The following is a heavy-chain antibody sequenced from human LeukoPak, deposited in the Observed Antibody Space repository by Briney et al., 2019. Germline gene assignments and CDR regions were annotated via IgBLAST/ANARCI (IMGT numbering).Heavy chain of an antibody. CDR1: GFTFSSYS. CDR3: ARGSVWYCSSTSCYTNLIYYYYYYMDV. J-gene: IGHJ6*03. Sequence: NTGGSLRLSCAASGFTFSSYSMNWVRQAPGKGLEWVSSISSSSSYIYYADSVKGRFTISRDNAKNSLYLQMNSLRAEDTAVYYCARGSVWYCSSTSCYTNLIYYYYYYMDVWGKGTTVTVSS. D-gene: IGHD2-2*02. CDR2: ISSSSSYI. V-gene: IGHV3-21*01.